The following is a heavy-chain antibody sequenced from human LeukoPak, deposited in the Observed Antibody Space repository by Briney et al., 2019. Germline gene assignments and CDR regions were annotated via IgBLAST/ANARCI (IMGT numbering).Heavy chain of an antibody. CDR3: ARYDILTGGGYCY. J-gene: IGHJ4*02. CDR1: GFTFSNYW. CDR2: INTDGSST. Sequence: PGGSLRLSCAASGFTFSNYWMHWVRQAPGKGLVWVSRINTDGSSTNYVDSVKGRFTISRDNAKNSLYLQMNSLRAEDTAVYYCARYDILTGGGYCYWGQGTLVTVSS. D-gene: IGHD3-9*01. V-gene: IGHV3-74*01.